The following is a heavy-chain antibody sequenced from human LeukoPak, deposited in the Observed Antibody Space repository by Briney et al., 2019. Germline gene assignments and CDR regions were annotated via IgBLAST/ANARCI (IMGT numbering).Heavy chain of an antibody. V-gene: IGHV3-23*01. J-gene: IGHJ5*02. D-gene: IGHD6-6*01. CDR1: RFSFANYA. CDR3: ARDVTARPRWFDP. Sequence: GGSLRLSCEGSRFSFANYAMSWVRQTPGKGLDWISAINAGGGITYYADSVKGRFTISRDNSKNTLYLQMDSLRVEDSAVYYCARDVTARPRWFDPWGQGTLVNVSS. CDR2: INAGGGIT.